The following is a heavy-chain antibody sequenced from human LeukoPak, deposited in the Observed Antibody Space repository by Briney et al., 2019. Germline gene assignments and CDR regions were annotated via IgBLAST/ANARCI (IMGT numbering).Heavy chain of an antibody. V-gene: IGHV3-74*01. Sequence: GSLRLSCAASGFTFSGYWMHWVRQAPGKGLVWVSRIKNDGSTTNYADSVKGRFTISRDNAKNTLYLQMNSLRAEDTAVYYCARGGEDYYDSSGYYFGAYDIWGQGTMVTVSS. J-gene: IGHJ3*02. D-gene: IGHD3-22*01. CDR1: GFTFSGYW. CDR2: IKNDGSTT. CDR3: ARGGEDYYDSSGYYFGAYDI.